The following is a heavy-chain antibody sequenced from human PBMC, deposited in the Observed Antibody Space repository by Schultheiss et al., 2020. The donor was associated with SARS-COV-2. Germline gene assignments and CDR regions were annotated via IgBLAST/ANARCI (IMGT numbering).Heavy chain of an antibody. J-gene: IGHJ5*02. CDR1: GFTFSSYG. CDR3: ARDRGTFTYYYDSSGSGWFDP. CDR2: ISSSGSTI. Sequence: GGSLRLSCAASGFTFSSYGMSWVRQAPGKGLEWVSYISSSGSTIYYADSVKGRFTISRDNAKNSLYLQMNSLRAEDTAVYYCARDRGTFTYYYDSSGSGWFDPWGQGTLVTVSS. D-gene: IGHD3-22*01. V-gene: IGHV3-48*04.